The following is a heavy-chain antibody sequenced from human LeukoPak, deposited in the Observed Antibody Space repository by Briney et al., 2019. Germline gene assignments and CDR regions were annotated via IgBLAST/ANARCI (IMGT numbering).Heavy chain of an antibody. CDR2: VNPSGGST. J-gene: IGHJ5*02. CDR3: ARALPHRRLMDTTMEQHWFDP. D-gene: IGHD5-18*01. Sequence: ASVKVSCKASGYIFTSYFMHWVRQAPGQGLEWMGLVNPSGGSTRYAQKFQGRVTMTRDMSTSTVYMELSSLRSEDTAVYYCARALPHRRLMDTTMEQHWFDPWGQGTLVTVSS. V-gene: IGHV1-46*01. CDR1: GYIFTSYF.